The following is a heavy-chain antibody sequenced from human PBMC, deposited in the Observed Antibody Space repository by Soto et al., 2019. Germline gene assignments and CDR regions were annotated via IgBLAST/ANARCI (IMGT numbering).Heavy chain of an antibody. CDR2: IYWDDDK. J-gene: IGHJ3*02. V-gene: IGHV2-5*02. D-gene: IGHD3-22*01. Sequence: QITLKESGPTLVKPAQTLTLTCTVSGFSLSTIGVGVGWIRQPPGKALEWLALIYWDDDKRYCPSLKSRLTITKDTSQIHVALGTNYMDPVDTATSFCAHRLNSLHYYDDRDYPHVFDIWGQGTLVAVSS. CDR3: AHRLNSLHYYDDRDYPHVFDI. CDR1: GFSLSTIGVG.